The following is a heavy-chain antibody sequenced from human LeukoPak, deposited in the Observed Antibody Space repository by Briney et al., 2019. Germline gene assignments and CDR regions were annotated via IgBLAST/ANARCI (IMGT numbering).Heavy chain of an antibody. CDR1: GLTLSGYW. CDR2: IDSDGSGT. V-gene: IGHV3-74*01. Sequence: GGSLRLSCSASGLTLSGYWMHWVRQIPGKGLVWVSRIDSDGSGTSYADSVKGRFTISRDDVKNMLYLQMNSLRVEDTGLYYCSTVEHFWGQGTLVTVSS. J-gene: IGHJ4*02. D-gene: IGHD1/OR15-1a*01. CDR3: STVEHF.